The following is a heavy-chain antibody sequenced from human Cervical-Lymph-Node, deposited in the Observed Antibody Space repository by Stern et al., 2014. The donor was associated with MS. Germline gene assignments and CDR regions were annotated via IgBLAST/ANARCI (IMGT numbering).Heavy chain of an antibody. J-gene: IGHJ5*02. V-gene: IGHV3-23*03. Sequence: EVQLEESGGDFVQPGGSLRLSCVASVYTFSDDAMTWVRQAPGKGLEWLSVISAGSDTIYYADSVKGRFTISRDNSKNTVYLQMNNLRLEDTAIYYCAKTSPIDLWGQGTLVTVSS. CDR1: VYTFSDDA. CDR2: ISAGSDTI. CDR3: AKTSPIDL.